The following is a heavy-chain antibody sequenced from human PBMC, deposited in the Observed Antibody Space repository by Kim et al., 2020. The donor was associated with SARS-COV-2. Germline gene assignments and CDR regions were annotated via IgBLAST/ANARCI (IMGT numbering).Heavy chain of an antibody. CDR1: GFTFSSYA. CDR3: ATEGYGSGIMGDFDY. J-gene: IGHJ4*01. D-gene: IGHD3-10*01. CDR2: TSSDGSII. V-gene: IGHV3-30*04. Sequence: GGSLRLSCLASGFTFSSYAMSWIRQAPGKGPEGVAVTSSDGSIIYYADSVKGRFTISRANSRNTLSLDMDSLSAQATPIYYCATEGYGSGIMGDFDYSG.